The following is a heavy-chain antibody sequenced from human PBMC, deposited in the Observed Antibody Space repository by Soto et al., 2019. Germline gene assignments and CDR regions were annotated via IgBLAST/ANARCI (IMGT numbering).Heavy chain of an antibody. CDR1: GASISSDNR. J-gene: IGHJ6*02. CDR2: ISQSGTT. V-gene: IGHV4-4*02. D-gene: IGHD2-15*01. CDR3: AKKVPAALRLYYFFGLDV. Sequence: SETLSLTCAVSGASISSDNRWTWVRQPPGEGLEWIGEISQSGTTKYNPSLASRVTISVDKSKNQFSLRLTSMTAADTAVYYCAKKVPAALRLYYFFGLDVWGQGATVTVSS.